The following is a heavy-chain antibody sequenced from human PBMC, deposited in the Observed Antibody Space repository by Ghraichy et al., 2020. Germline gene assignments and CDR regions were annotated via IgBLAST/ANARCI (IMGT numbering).Heavy chain of an antibody. CDR2: LKSDSDGGTT. Sequence: GGSLRLSCTASGFTFSNAWMTWVRQAPGKGLEWVVRLKSDSDGGTTHYAAPVKGRFTISRDDSKNTLYLQMNSLKTEDTAVYYCTREDRMGLCRGDYWGRGTLVTVSS. CDR1: GFTFSNAW. J-gene: IGHJ4*02. V-gene: IGHV3-15*01. CDR3: TREDRMGLCRGDY. D-gene: IGHD2-15*01.